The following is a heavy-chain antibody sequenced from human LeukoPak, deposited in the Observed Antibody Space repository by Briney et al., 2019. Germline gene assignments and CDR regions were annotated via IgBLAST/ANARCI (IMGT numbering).Heavy chain of an antibody. CDR2: INQDGNKK. D-gene: IGHD4/OR15-4a*01. CDR1: GFTFSNYW. J-gene: IGHJ4*02. Sequence: PGGSLRLSCAASGFTFSNYWMTWVRQAPGKGLEWVAHINQDGNKKYYVDSVKGRFTIFRDSAKNSLYLQMNSLRAEDTAVYYCATGDYGVHGDYWGQGILVTVS. CDR3: ATGDYGVHGDY. V-gene: IGHV3-7*03.